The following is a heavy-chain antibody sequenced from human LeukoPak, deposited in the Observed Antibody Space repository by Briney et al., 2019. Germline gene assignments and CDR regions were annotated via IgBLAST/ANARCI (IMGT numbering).Heavy chain of an antibody. CDR1: GGSFSGYY. D-gene: IGHD3-22*01. J-gene: IGHJ4*02. Sequence: SETLSLTCAVYGGSFSGYYWSWIRQPPGKGLEWIGEINHSGSTNYNPSLKSRVTISVDTSKNQFSLKLSSVTAADTAVYYCARDGYYYDSSGYFHYWGQGTLVTVSS. CDR3: ARDGYYYDSSGYFHY. V-gene: IGHV4-34*01. CDR2: INHSGST.